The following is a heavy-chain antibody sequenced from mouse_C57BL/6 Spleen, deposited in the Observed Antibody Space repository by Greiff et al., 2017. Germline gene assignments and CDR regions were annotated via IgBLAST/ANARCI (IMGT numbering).Heavy chain of an antibody. CDR2: IDPSDSYT. CDR1: GYTFTSYW. CDR3: ARGWNDHGHYYAMDY. J-gene: IGHJ4*01. D-gene: IGHD1-2*01. Sequence: QVQLQQPGAELVKPGASVKLSCKASGYTFTSYWMQWVKQRPGQGLEWIGEIDPSDSYTNYNQKFKGKATLTVDTSSSTAYMQLSSLTSEDSAVYYCARGWNDHGHYYAMDYWGQGTSVTVSS. V-gene: IGHV1-50*01.